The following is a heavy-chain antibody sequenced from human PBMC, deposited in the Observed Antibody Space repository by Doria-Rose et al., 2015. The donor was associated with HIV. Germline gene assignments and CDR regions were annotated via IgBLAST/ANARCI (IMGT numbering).Heavy chain of an antibody. CDR3: AKQAVNWFDP. CDR2: IYYSGTT. Sequence: QVQLQESGPGLVKPSETLSLTCTVSGGSVASGTPYWDWIRPTPGQGLEWIGTIYYSGTTYYNPSLRGRVTHSLHTSQNQYSLKLISVTAADTGVYYCAKQAVNWFDPWGQGTLVTVSS. J-gene: IGHJ5*02. CDR1: GGSVASGTPY. V-gene: IGHV4-39*01. D-gene: IGHD6-25*01.